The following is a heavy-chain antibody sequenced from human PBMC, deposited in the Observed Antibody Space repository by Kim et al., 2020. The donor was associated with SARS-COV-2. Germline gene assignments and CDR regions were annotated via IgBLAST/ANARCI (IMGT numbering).Heavy chain of an antibody. D-gene: IGHD3-10*01. CDR2: IEKDGATT. V-gene: IGHV3-74*01. Sequence: GGSLRLSCAASVFPFSSYWMHWVRQAPGKGLVWVSNIEKDGATTNYADSVKGRFTISRDNAKSTLYLRMDSLRPEDTAVYYCALGNYGFYVWGQGTSVTV. CDR3: ALGNYGFYV. J-gene: IGHJ6*02. CDR1: VFPFSSYW.